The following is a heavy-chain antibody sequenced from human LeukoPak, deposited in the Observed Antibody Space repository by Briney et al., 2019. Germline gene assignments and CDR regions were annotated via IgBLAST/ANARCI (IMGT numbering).Heavy chain of an antibody. CDR1: GGSISSSSHY. Sequence: SETLPLTCTVSGGSISSSSHYWAWIRQPPGKGLEWLATISESGTTYYNPSLKSRVTISVDTSKNQFSLKLGSVTAADTAVFYCARYSGSYFDYWGQGTLVTVSS. J-gene: IGHJ4*02. CDR3: ARYSGSYFDY. D-gene: IGHD3-10*01. V-gene: IGHV4-39*01. CDR2: ISESGTT.